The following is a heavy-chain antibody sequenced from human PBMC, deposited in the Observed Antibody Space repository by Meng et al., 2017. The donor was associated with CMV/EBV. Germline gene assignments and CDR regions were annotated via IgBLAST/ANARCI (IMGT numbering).Heavy chain of an antibody. D-gene: IGHD6-19*01. CDR1: GGSFSGYY. V-gene: IGHV4-34*01. CDR2: INHSGST. CDR3: ARGPSSGWYWG. Sequence: SETLSLTCAVFGGSFSGYYCSWIRQPPGKGLEWIGEINHSGSTNHNLSLKSRVTISVDTSKNQFSLKLSSVTAADTAVYYCARGPSSGWYWGWGQGTLVTVSS. J-gene: IGHJ4*02.